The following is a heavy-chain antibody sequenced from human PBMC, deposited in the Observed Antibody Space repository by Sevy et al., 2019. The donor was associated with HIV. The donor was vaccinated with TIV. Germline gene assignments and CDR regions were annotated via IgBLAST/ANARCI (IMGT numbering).Heavy chain of an antibody. V-gene: IGHV3-9*01. J-gene: IGHJ5*01. Sequence: GGSLRLSCAASGFTFDDYAMHWVRQAPGKGLEWVSAISWNSGSIGYSDSVKGRFTISRDKSKNSLYLQMNSLRAEDTAFYYCAKDRAMYFDTWSGAAIDSWGHGTLVTVSS. CDR2: ISWNSGSI. D-gene: IGHD3-3*01. CDR3: AKDRAMYFDTWSGAAIDS. CDR1: GFTFDDYA.